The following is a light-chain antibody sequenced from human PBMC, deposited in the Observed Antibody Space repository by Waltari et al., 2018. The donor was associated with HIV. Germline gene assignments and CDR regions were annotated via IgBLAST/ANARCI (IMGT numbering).Light chain of an antibody. V-gene: IGKV1-39*01. J-gene: IGKJ3*01. Sequence: DIQMTQSPSSLPASVGDRVTITCRASQTISRDLNWYQQKPGQAPTLLISAASTLQSGVPSRCSGRVSGAEFTLSISNVQPEDFATYYWLQTYSFPLTFGPGTTLEVK. CDR2: AAS. CDR3: LQTYSFPLT. CDR1: QTISRD.